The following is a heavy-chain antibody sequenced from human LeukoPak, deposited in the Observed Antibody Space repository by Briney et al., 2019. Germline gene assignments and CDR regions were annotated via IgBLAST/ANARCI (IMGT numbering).Heavy chain of an antibody. V-gene: IGHV1-69*02. CDR1: GGTFSSYT. Sequence: SVKVSCKASGGTFSSYTISWVRQAPGQGLEWMGRIIPILGIASYAQKFQGRVTMTRDTSTSTVYMELSSLRSEDTAVYYCARAGYSYGYYDYWGQGTLVTVSS. CDR3: ARAGYSYGYYDY. CDR2: IIPILGIA. J-gene: IGHJ4*02. D-gene: IGHD5-18*01.